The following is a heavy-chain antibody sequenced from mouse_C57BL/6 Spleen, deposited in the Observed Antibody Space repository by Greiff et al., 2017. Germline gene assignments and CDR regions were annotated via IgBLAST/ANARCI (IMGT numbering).Heavy chain of an antibody. V-gene: IGHV1-15*01. CDR2: LDPETGGT. D-gene: IGHD2-2*01. J-gene: IGHJ2*01. CDR1: GYTFTDYE. Sequence: QVQLQQSGAELVRPGASVTLSCKASGYTFTDYEMHWVKQTPVHGLEWIGALDPETGGTAYNQKFKGKAILTADKSSSTAYMELRSLTSAGSAVYYSTRYGYALGYWGQGTTLSVSS. CDR3: TRYGYALGY.